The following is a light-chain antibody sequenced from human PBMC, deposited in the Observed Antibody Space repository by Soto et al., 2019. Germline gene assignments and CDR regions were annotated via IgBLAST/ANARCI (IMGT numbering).Light chain of an antibody. V-gene: IGKV1-39*01. Sequence: DIQMTQSPSSLPASVGDRVTISCRASQTISSFLNWYQYKPGKAPKLLIYAASSLQSGVPSRFSGSGSGTDFTLTISSLQPEDFTTYYCQQSYSTPWTFGQGTKVDIK. CDR1: QTISSF. CDR2: AAS. CDR3: QQSYSTPWT. J-gene: IGKJ1*01.